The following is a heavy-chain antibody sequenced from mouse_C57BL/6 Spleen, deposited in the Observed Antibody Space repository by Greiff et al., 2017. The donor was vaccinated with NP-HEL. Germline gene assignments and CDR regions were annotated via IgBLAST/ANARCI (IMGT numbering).Heavy chain of an antibody. CDR2: IHPNSGST. D-gene: IGHD1-3*01. CDR1: GYTFTSYW. V-gene: IGHV1-64*01. Sequence: VQLQQPGAELVKPGASVKLSCKASGYTFTSYWMHWVKQRPGQGLEWIGMIHPNSGSTNYNEKFKSKATLTVDKSSSTAYMQLSSLTSEDSAVYYCASKAQCYAMDYRGQGTSVTVSS. J-gene: IGHJ4*01. CDR3: ASKAQCYAMDY.